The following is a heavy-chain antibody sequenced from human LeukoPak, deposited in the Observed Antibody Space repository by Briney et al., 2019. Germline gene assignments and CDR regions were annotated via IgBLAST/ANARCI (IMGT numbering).Heavy chain of an antibody. D-gene: IGHD4-17*01. J-gene: IGHJ6*03. CDR3: AKDRSDYGDYDYYMDV. CDR1: GFTFSSYA. Sequence: GGSLRLSCAASGFTFSSYAMSWVRQAPGKGLEWVSAISGSGGSTYYADSGKGRFTISSDNSKNTLYLQMNSLRAEDTAVYYCAKDRSDYGDYDYYMDVWGKGTPVTVSS. V-gene: IGHV3-23*01. CDR2: ISGSGGST.